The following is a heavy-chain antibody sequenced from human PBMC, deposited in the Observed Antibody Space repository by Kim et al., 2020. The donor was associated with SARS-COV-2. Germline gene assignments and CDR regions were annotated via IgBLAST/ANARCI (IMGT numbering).Heavy chain of an antibody. V-gene: IGHV1-8*01. CDR3: ARESHCSSTSCHGGFDP. D-gene: IGHD2-2*01. J-gene: IGHJ5*02. Sequence: FQGRVTMTRNTSISTAYMELSSLRSEDTAVYYCARESHCSSTSCHGGFDPWGQGTLVTVSS.